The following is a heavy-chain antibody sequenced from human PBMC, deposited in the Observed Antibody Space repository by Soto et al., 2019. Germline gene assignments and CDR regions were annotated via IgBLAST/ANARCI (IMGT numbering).Heavy chain of an antibody. D-gene: IGHD3-22*01. CDR3: STRAYDTNGYYRFDP. Sequence: QVQLQQWGAGLLKPSETLSLTCAVYGGSFSGHSWTWIRQSPGKGLEWIGDINHSGIVNYSQSLKSRVTLSLDTSKNQFSLTLSAVTAADTAMYYCSTRAYDTNGYYRFDPWGQGTLVTVSS. J-gene: IGHJ5*01. CDR2: INHSGIV. V-gene: IGHV4-34*01. CDR1: GGSFSGHS.